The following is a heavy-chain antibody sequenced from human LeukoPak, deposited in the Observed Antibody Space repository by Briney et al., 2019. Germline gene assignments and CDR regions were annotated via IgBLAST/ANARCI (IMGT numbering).Heavy chain of an antibody. CDR3: AADPYYYDSTVGAAFDI. CDR1: GFTFSDYN. J-gene: IGHJ3*02. Sequence: PGGSLRLSCAASGFTFSDYNMRWIRQAPGKGLEWVSSISRSGSTKYYADSVKGRFTISRDNSKNTLYLQMNSLRSEDTAVYYCAADPYYYDSTVGAAFDIWGQGTMVTVSS. V-gene: IGHV3-11*01. CDR2: ISRSGSTK. D-gene: IGHD3-22*01.